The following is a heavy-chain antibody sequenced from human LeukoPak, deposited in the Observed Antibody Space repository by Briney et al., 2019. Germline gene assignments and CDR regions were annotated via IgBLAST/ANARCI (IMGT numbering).Heavy chain of an antibody. CDR2: INPNSGGT. CDR1: GYTFTAHY. D-gene: IGHD6-13*01. J-gene: IGHJ5*02. Sequence: ASVKVFCKASGYTFTAHYIHWVRQAPGQGPEWMGWINPNSGGTNYAQKFQDWVTMTRDTSLRTAFMELTRLRSEDTAVYYCARDRINIWGQLVPAFDPWGQGTLVTVSS. V-gene: IGHV1-2*04. CDR3: ARDRINIWGQLVPAFDP.